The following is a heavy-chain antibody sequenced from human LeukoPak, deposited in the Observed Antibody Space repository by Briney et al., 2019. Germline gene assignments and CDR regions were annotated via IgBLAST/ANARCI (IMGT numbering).Heavy chain of an antibody. CDR2: IYYSGST. CDR3: AREVVEWLAGMSAFDI. V-gene: IGHV4-59*01. J-gene: IGHJ3*02. Sequence: PSETLSLTCTVSGGSISSYYWSWIRQPPGKGLEWIGYIYYSGSTNYNPSLKSRVTISVDTSKNQFSLKLSSVTAADTAVYYCAREVVEWLAGMSAFDIWGQGTMVTVSS. D-gene: IGHD3-3*01. CDR1: GGSISSYY.